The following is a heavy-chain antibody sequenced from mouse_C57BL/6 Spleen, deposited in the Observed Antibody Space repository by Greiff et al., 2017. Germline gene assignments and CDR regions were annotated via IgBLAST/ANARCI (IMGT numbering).Heavy chain of an antibody. D-gene: IGHD1-1*01. Sequence: VQLKESGPELVKPGASVKMSCKASGYTFTDYNMHWVKQSHGKSLEWIGYINPNNGGTSYNQKFKGKATLTVNKSSSTVYMELRSLTSEDSAVYYCAMDGSSLYYAMDYWGQGTSVTVSS. CDR1: GYTFTDYN. J-gene: IGHJ4*01. CDR3: AMDGSSLYYAMDY. CDR2: INPNNGGT. V-gene: IGHV1-22*01.